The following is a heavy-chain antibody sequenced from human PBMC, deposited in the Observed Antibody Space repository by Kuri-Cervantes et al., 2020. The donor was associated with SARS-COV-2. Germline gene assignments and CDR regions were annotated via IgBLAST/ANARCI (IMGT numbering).Heavy chain of an antibody. V-gene: IGHV3-7*03. J-gene: IGHJ6*03. CDR3: ARGNDFWNGHSAPFYYMEV. CDR2: IMPDGSDT. Sequence: GESLKISCAASEFTFSSYWMSWVRQAPGRGLEWVANIMPDGSDTYYVDSVKGRFTVSRDNAKNSLYLQMNSPRGEDTAVYYCARGNDFWNGHSAPFYYMEVWGKGTTVTVSS. CDR1: EFTFSSYW. D-gene: IGHD3-3*01.